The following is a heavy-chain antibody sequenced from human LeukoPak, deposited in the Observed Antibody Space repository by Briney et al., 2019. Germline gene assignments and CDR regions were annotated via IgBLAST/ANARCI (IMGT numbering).Heavy chain of an antibody. CDR1: GGTFSRYG. V-gene: IGHV1-69*01. D-gene: IGHD3-9*01. CDR3: ARRELRYGDWGIDAFDI. CDR2: TIPIFGTA. Sequence: SSVKVSCKASGGTFSRYGISWVRQAPGQGLEWMGGTIPIFGTANYAQKFQGRVTITADESTNTAYSEQSSLRSEDTAVYYCARRELRYGDWGIDAFDIWGQGTMVTVSS. J-gene: IGHJ3*02.